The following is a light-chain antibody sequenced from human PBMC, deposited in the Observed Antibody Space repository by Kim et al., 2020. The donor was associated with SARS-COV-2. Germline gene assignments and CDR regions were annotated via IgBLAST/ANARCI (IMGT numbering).Light chain of an antibody. V-gene: IGKV3-20*01. J-gene: IGKJ4*01. CDR3: QHYGGF. CDR1: QNFDSKY. CDR2: GAS. Sequence: EIVLTQSPGTLSLSPGEGATLSCRASQNFDSKYLAWYQQKPGQAPRLLLYGASSRATGIPDRFSGSGSGTDFTLTISRLEPEDFAVYYCQHYGGFFGGGTKVDIK.